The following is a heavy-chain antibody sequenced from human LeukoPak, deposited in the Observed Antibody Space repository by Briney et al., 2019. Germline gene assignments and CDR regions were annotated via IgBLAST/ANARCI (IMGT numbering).Heavy chain of an antibody. D-gene: IGHD6-19*01. V-gene: IGHV3-23*01. J-gene: IGHJ4*02. Sequence: PGGSLRLSCAASGFTFSSYAMNWVRQAPGKGLELVASISGSGGTTYYADSVKGRFTISRDNSKNTLYLQMNSLRAEDTAVYYCAKDRWYSSGWYEAFDYWGQGTLVTVSS. CDR1: GFTFSSYA. CDR3: AKDRWYSSGWYEAFDY. CDR2: ISGSGGTT.